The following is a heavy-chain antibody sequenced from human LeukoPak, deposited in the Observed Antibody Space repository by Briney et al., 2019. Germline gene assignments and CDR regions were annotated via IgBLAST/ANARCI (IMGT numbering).Heavy chain of an antibody. CDR2: IRRMLGAP. Sequence: SVKVSSKASGDTFTSHGISWVRHAPGQGLERMGGIRRMLGAPYYAQKFEGRLTITTDDSTSTAHMELSSLRSEDTAMYFCARGIAYSYGYDYFDYWGQGTLVTVSS. D-gene: IGHD5-18*01. CDR3: ARGIAYSYGYDYFDY. CDR1: GDTFTSHG. J-gene: IGHJ4*02. V-gene: IGHV1-69*05.